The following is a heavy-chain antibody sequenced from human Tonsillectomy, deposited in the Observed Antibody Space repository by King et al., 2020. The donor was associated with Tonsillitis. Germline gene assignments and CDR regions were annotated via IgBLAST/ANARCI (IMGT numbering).Heavy chain of an antibody. CDR2: VDYSGST. CDR1: GDSITIFS. J-gene: IGHJ4*02. D-gene: IGHD3-16*01. CDR3: ARFGNSFDY. Sequence: QLQESGPGLVKPSETLSLTCSVSGDSITIFSWSWIRQPPGKALEWIGYVDYSGSTKYNPSFKSRVAISMDTSKNQFSVGLTSVTAADTAVYYCARFGNSFDYWGQGTLVTVSS. V-gene: IGHV4-59*01.